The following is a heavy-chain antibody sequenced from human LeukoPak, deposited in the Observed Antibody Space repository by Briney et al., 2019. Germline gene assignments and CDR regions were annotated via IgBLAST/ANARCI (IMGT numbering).Heavy chain of an antibody. Sequence: KASETLSLTCTVSGGSISSYYWSWIRQPPGKGLEWIGYIYYSGSTIYNPSLRSRVTISVDRSKNQSSLKLNSVTAADTAVYYCARAGTPITMIVVESNWFDPWGQGTLVTVSS. J-gene: IGHJ5*02. V-gene: IGHV4-59*01. CDR2: IYYSGST. CDR1: GGSISSYY. CDR3: ARAGTPITMIVVESNWFDP. D-gene: IGHD3-22*01.